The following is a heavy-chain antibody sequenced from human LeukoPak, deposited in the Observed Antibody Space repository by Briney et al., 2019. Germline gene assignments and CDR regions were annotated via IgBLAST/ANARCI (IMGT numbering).Heavy chain of an antibody. D-gene: IGHD3-3*01. CDR2: INTNTGNP. V-gene: IGHV7-4-1*02. Sequence: ASVKVSCKASGYTFTSYAMNWVRQAPGQGLEWMGWINTNTGNPTYAQGFTGRFVFSLDTSVSTAYLQISSLKAEDTAVYYCARDKRFLEWLLSNYYYYYMDVWGKGTTVTVSS. J-gene: IGHJ6*03. CDR3: ARDKRFLEWLLSNYYYYYMDV. CDR1: GYTFTSYA.